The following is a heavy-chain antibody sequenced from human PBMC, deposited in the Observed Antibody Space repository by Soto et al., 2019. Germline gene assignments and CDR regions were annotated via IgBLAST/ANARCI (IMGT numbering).Heavy chain of an antibody. CDR1: GFTFSRSA. Sequence: GASVKVSCKASGFTFSRSAMQWVRQARGQRLEWIGWIVVGSGNTNYAQKFQERVTMSRDMSTSTGYMELSSLRSDDTAVYYCAREPNSTTSNDGISSGHCWFDPWGQGTQVTVSS. CDR3: AREPNSTTSNDGISSGHCWFDP. V-gene: IGHV1-58*02. D-gene: IGHD5-12*01. CDR2: IVVGSGNT. J-gene: IGHJ5*02.